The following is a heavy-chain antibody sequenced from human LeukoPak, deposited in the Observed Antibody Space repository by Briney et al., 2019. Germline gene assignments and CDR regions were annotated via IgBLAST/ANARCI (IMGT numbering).Heavy chain of an antibody. Sequence: SVTLSLTCGVYGGSFSGYYWTWIRQPPARGLEWSGEINQRGSTDHNPSVKSRVPMSLDTSKHQCSLIVGSATAAHKAGYFCWRGLIAGHYSHSLDYWGQGTLVTVSS. D-gene: IGHD2-21*01. CDR2: INQRGST. J-gene: IGHJ4*02. V-gene: IGHV4-34*01. CDR1: GGSFSGYY. CDR3: WRGLIAGHYSHSLDY.